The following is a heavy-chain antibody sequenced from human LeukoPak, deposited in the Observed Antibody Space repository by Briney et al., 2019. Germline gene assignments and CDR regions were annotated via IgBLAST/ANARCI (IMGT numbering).Heavy chain of an antibody. V-gene: IGHV4-30-4*01. D-gene: IGHD3-22*01. J-gene: IGHJ4*02. Sequence: SQTLSLTCTVSGGSISSGDYYWSWIRQPPGKGLEWIGYTYYSGSTYYNPSLKSRATISVDTSRNQFSLKLTSVTAADTAVYYCAKYYYDSSGYYPLFDYWGQGTLVTVSS. CDR2: TYYSGST. CDR1: GGSISSGDYY. CDR3: AKYYYDSSGYYPLFDY.